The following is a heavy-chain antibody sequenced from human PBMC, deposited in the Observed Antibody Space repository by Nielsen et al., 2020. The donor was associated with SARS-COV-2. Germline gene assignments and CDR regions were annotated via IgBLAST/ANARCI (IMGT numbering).Heavy chain of an antibody. CDR1: GGSINSYY. CDR3: ARGFSWFRRFDI. Sequence: SETLSLTCTVPGGSINSYYWTWIRQTPEKGLEWIGYIYYSGATHYNPSLKSRVTISLDTSMNLFSLKLTSMTAADTAVYYCARGFSWFRRFDIWGQGTIVTVSS. V-gene: IGHV4-59*01. J-gene: IGHJ3*02. CDR2: IYYSGAT. D-gene: IGHD3-10*01.